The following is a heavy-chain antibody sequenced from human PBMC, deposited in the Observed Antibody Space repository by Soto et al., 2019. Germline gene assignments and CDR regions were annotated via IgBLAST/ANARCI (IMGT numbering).Heavy chain of an antibody. CDR2: IVVGSGNT. Sequence: SVKVSCKASGFTFTNSAVQWVRQARGQRLEWIGWIVVGSGNTNYAQKFQERVTITRDMSTSTAYMELSSLRSEDTAVYYCAADLGYCSGGSCSGRYYYYYYGMDVWGQGTTVTVSS. J-gene: IGHJ6*02. CDR3: AADLGYCSGGSCSGRYYYYYYGMDV. CDR1: GFTFTNSA. V-gene: IGHV1-58*01. D-gene: IGHD2-15*01.